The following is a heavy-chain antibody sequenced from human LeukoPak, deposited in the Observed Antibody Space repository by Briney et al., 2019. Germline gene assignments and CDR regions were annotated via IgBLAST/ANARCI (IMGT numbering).Heavy chain of an antibody. Sequence: GGSLRLSCAASGFTFSIYSMNWVRQAPGKGLEWVSYISSSSSTIYYADSVKGRFTISRDNAKNSLYLQMNSLRAEDTAVYYCARVGRITGTTVDYWGQGTLVTVSS. CDR3: ARVGRITGTTVDY. D-gene: IGHD1-7*01. CDR1: GFTFSIYS. CDR2: ISSSSSTI. V-gene: IGHV3-48*01. J-gene: IGHJ4*02.